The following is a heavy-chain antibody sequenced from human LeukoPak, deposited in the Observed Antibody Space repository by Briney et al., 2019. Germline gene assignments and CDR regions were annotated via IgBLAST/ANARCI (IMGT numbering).Heavy chain of an antibody. D-gene: IGHD4/OR15-4a*01. J-gene: IGHJ4*02. CDR2: IGGTDGRT. CDR1: GFTFSNYA. V-gene: IGHV3-23*01. CDR3: ADPPNAGY. Sequence: GGSLGLSCAASGFTFSNYAMSWVRQAPGKGLEWASSIGGTDGRTYYAESVQGRFTISRDNSKKTLFLQMNSLRVEDTAVYFCADPPNAGYWGRGTLVTVSS.